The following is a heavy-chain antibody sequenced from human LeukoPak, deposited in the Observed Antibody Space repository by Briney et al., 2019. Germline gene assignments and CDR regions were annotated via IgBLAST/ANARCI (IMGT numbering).Heavy chain of an antibody. V-gene: IGHV3-66*01. J-gene: IGHJ4*02. CDR2: LYSGGIT. CDR3: ARRKYYYDSSNS. D-gene: IGHD3-22*01. Sequence: PGGSLRLSCAASGFTFSSYAMSWVRQAPGKGLEWVAVLYSGGITYYADSVKGRFTISRDDSNNTLSLQMNSLRAEDTAVYYCARRKYYYDSSNSWGQGTLVTVSS. CDR1: GFTFSSYA.